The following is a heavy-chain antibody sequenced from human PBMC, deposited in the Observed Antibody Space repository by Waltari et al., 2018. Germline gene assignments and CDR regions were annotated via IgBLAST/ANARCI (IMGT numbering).Heavy chain of an antibody. CDR2: IRYDGSNK. CDR1: GFTFSSYG. J-gene: IGHJ4*02. V-gene: IGHV3-30*02. D-gene: IGHD2-15*01. CDR3: AKGPPAYCSGGSC. Sequence: QVQLVESGGGVVQPGGSLRLSCAASGFTFSSYGLHWVRQAPGKGLEWVAFIRYDGSNKYYADSVKGRFTISRDNSKNTLYLQMNSLRAEDTAVYYCAKGPPAYCSGGSCWGQGTLVTVSS.